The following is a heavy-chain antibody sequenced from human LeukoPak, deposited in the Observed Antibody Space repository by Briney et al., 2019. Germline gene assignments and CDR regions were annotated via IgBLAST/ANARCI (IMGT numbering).Heavy chain of an antibody. J-gene: IGHJ5*02. CDR2: IYHSGST. CDR3: ARAHGDYGWFDP. V-gene: IGHV4-30-2*01. Sequence: PSQTLSLTCAVSGGSISSGGYSWSWIRQPPGKGLEWIGYIYHSGSTYYNPSLKSRVTISVDRSKNQFSLKLSSVTAADTAVYYCARAHGDYGWFDPWGQGTLVTVSS. D-gene: IGHD4-17*01. CDR1: GGSISSGGYS.